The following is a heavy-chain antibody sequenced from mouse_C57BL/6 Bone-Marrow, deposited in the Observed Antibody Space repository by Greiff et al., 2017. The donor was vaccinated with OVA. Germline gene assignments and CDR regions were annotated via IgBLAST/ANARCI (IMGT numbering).Heavy chain of an antibody. J-gene: IGHJ4*01. V-gene: IGHV1-5*01. D-gene: IGHD1-1*01. CDR1: GYTFTSYW. Sequence: EVKLVESGTVLARPGASVKMSCKTSGYTFTSYWMHWVKQRPGQGLEWIGAIYPGNSDTSYNQKFKGKAKLTAVTSASTAYMELSSLTNEDSAVYYCTRRVTTVGYYAMDYWGQGTSVTVSS. CDR3: TRRVTTVGYYAMDY. CDR2: IYPGNSDT.